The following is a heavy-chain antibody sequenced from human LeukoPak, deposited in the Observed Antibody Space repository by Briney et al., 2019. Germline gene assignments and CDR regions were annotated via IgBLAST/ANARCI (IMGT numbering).Heavy chain of an antibody. Sequence: ASVKVSCNAPGYTFTSYENNWVRQATGQGVEWMGWMNPNSGNTGYAQKFLGRVTMTRNTSISTAYMELSSLRSEDTAVYYCARGDYYFDYWGQGTLVTVSS. CDR2: MNPNSGNT. CDR3: ARGDYYFDY. V-gene: IGHV1-8*01. D-gene: IGHD3/OR15-3a*01. J-gene: IGHJ4*02. CDR1: GYTFTSYE.